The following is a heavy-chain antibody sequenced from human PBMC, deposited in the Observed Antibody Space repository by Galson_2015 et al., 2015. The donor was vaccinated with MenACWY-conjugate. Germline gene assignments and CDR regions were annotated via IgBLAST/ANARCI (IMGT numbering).Heavy chain of an antibody. J-gene: IGHJ4*02. CDR1: GFTFSSYA. CDR2: ISYDGSNK. Sequence: SLRLSCAASGFTFSSYAMHWVRQAPGKGLEWVAVISYDGSNKYYADSVKGRFTISRDNSKNTLYLQMNSLRAEDTAVYYCAREGNWNVYFDYWGQGTLVTVSS. CDR3: AREGNWNVYFDY. D-gene: IGHD1-20*01. V-gene: IGHV3-30*04.